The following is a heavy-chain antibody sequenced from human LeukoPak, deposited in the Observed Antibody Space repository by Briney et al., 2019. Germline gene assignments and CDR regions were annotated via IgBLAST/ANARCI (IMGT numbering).Heavy chain of an antibody. CDR1: GFTFSSYW. J-gene: IGHJ4*02. CDR3: ARDHYYGSGSYNY. CDR2: IKQDGSEK. Sequence: GGSLRLSCAASGFTFSSYWMSWVRQAPGKGLEWVANIKQDGSEKYYVDSVKGRFTIPRDNAKNSLYLQMNSLRAEDTAMYYCARDHYYGSGSYNYWGQGTLVTVSS. V-gene: IGHV3-7*01. D-gene: IGHD3-10*01.